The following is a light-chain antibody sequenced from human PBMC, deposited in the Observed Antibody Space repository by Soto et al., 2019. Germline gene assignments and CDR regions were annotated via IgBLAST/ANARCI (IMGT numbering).Light chain of an antibody. V-gene: IGKV2-28*01. CDR2: LGS. CDR1: QSLLHGTGYNY. J-gene: IGKJ3*01. Sequence: DIVMTQSPLSLPVTPGEPASISCRSSQSLLHGTGYNYLDWYLQKPGQSPLLLLQLGSMRASGVPDRVSGSGSGTDFTLKISRVEAEDVGVYYCMQVRQTPVTFGPGTKVDI. CDR3: MQVRQTPVT.